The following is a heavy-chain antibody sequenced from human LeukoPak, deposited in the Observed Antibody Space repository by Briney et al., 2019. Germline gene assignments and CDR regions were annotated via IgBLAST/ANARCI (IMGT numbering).Heavy chain of an antibody. CDR1: GGSISSGSYY. CDR3: AREKAVVVPAAKDYYYYYMDV. Sequence: SQTLSLTCTVSGGSISSGSYYWSWIRQPAGKGLEWIGRIYTSGSTNYNPSLKSRVTISVGTSKNQFSLKLSSVTAADTAVYYCAREKAVVVPAAKDYYYYYMDVWGKGTTVTISS. CDR2: IYTSGST. J-gene: IGHJ6*03. D-gene: IGHD2-2*01. V-gene: IGHV4-61*02.